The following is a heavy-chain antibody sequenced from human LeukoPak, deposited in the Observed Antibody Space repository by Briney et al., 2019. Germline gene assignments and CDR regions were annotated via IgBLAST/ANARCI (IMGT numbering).Heavy chain of an antibody. CDR3: ARDTPHIVVVPAAQYYYYYYGMDV. Sequence: GGSLRLSCVASGFTFSQYWMTWVRQAPGKGLEWVANIQRDGSDNNYVDSVKGRFTISRDNAKNSLYLQMNSLRAEDTAVYYCARDTPHIVVVPAAQYYYYYYGMDVWGQGTTVTVSS. CDR2: IQRDGSDN. J-gene: IGHJ6*02. CDR1: GFTFSQYW. D-gene: IGHD2-2*01. V-gene: IGHV3-7*01.